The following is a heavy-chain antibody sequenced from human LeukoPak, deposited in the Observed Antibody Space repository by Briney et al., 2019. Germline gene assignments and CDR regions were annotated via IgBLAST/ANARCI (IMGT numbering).Heavy chain of an antibody. J-gene: IGHJ2*01. CDR3: AKIERWLVHGFDL. CDR1: GFTLSSYA. CDR2: ISGNGGST. Sequence: PGGSLRLSCAASGFTLSSYAISWVRQAPGGGLGWVASISGNGGSTYYADSVKGRFTISRDNSRNAVFLQMISPRDDDTAIYYCAKIERWLVHGFDLWGRGTLVTVSS. V-gene: IGHV3-23*01. D-gene: IGHD6-19*01.